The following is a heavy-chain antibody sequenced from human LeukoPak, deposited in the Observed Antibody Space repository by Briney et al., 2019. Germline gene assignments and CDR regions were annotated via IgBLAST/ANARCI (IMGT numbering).Heavy chain of an antibody. D-gene: IGHD6-19*01. CDR1: GFTFSSYA. CDR3: ARHSGWYDY. J-gene: IGHJ4*02. CDR2: IGSNGGST. Sequence: GGSLRLSFAASGFTFSSYAMHWVRQAPGKGLEYVSAIGSNGGSTYYANSVKGRFTISGDNSKNTLYLQMGSLRAEDMAVYYCARHSGWYDYWGQGTLVTVSS. V-gene: IGHV3-64*01.